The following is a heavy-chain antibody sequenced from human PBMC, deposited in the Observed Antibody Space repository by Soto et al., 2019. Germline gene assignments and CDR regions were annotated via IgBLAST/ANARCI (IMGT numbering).Heavy chain of an antibody. V-gene: IGHV4-39*01. CDR1: GGSISSYY. Sequence: SETLSLTCTVSGGSISSYYWGWIRQPPGKGLEWIGSIYYSGSTYYNPSLKSRVAISVDTSKNQFSLKLSSVTAADTAVYYCARVYYYDSSGYWYYDYWGQGTLVT. CDR2: IYYSGST. D-gene: IGHD3-22*01. J-gene: IGHJ4*02. CDR3: ARVYYYDSSGYWYYDY.